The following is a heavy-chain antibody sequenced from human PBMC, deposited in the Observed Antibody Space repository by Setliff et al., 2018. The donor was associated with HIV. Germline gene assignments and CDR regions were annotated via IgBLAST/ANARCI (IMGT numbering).Heavy chain of an antibody. CDR3: AREREACSAYDS. CDR1: GASVTNVLYY. Sequence: ASETLSLTCTVSGASVTNVLYYWSWLRQPAGKGLEWIGHIYTSGNSRYTNYNSSLESRVAISLDTSSNQFSLKLSSVTAADTAVYHCAREREACSAYDSWGQGTLVTVSS. D-gene: IGHD3-22*01. V-gene: IGHV4-61*09. J-gene: IGHJ5*02. CDR2: IYTSGNSRYT.